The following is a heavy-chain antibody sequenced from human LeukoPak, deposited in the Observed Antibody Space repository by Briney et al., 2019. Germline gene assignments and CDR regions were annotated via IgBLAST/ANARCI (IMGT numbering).Heavy chain of an antibody. CDR1: GFTFSSYS. CDR3: ARDTSRVAPFRYYYYGMDV. J-gene: IGHJ6*04. Sequence: GGSLRLSCAASGFTFSSYSMNWVRQAPGKGLERVSSISSSSSYIYYADSVKGRFTISRDNAKNSLYLQMNSLRAEDTAVYYCARDTSRVAPFRYYYYGMDVWGKGTTVTVSS. CDR2: ISSSSSYI. V-gene: IGHV3-21*01. D-gene: IGHD4-23*01.